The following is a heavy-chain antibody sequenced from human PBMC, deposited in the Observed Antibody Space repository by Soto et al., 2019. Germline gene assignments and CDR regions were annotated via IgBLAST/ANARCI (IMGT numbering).Heavy chain of an antibody. CDR2: VSVYGGST. Sequence: DVQLLESGGDLVQPGESLRLSCAASGFIFSDFAMSWVRQTPGKGLEWVSAVSVYGGSTHYSDAVKGRFTISRDNSRYTLFRQMNSLRAEDTAVYYCARRPAGDSHWYFDLWGRGTLVTVSS. J-gene: IGHJ2*01. CDR1: GFIFSDFA. V-gene: IGHV3-23*01. CDR3: ARRPAGDSHWYFDL. D-gene: IGHD2-21*01.